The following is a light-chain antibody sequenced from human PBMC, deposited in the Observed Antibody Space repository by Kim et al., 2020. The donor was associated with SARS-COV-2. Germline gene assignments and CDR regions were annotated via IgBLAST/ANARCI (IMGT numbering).Light chain of an antibody. V-gene: IGKV3-15*01. CDR2: GAS. CDR1: LVVGTD. J-gene: IGKJ4*01. CDR3: QQYNNWPLT. Sequence: MLSPSTVTLSLPQGGRGILTCGASLVVGTDLAWYQQRPGRAPRLLIHGASTRASGVPARFSGGGSGREFTLTIDSLQSEVLGIYFCQQYNNWPLTFGGGTKVDIK.